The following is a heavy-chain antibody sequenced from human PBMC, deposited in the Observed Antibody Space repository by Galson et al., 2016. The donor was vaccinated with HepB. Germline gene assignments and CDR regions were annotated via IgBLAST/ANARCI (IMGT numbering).Heavy chain of an antibody. J-gene: IGHJ6*02. V-gene: IGHV1-18*01. CDR1: DYTFTSYG. Sequence: SVKVSCKASDYTFTSYGISWVRQAPGQGLEWMGWISGYNGNTHYGQKLQGRVTMTTDTSTSTVYMELRSLRSDDTAVYYCARDGAVIATAGRYYYGMDVWGQGTTVTVSS. D-gene: IGHD6-13*01. CDR3: ARDGAVIATAGRYYYGMDV. CDR2: ISGYNGNT.